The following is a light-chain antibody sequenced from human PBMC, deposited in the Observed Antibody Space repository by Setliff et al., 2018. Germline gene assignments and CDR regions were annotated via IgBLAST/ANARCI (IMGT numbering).Light chain of an antibody. V-gene: IGLV2-14*01. Sequence: QSALTQPASVSGSPGQSITISGTGTSSDVGAYNCISWYQHHPDKAPKLLIYDVSNRPSGVSSRFSGSKSGNTASLTISGLHAEDEADYFCCSCTSNITPYVFGTGTKVTVL. CDR1: SSDVGAYNC. CDR2: DVS. CDR3: CSCTSNITPYV. J-gene: IGLJ1*01.